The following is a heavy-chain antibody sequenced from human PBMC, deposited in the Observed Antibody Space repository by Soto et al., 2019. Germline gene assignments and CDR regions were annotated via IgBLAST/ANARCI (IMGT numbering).Heavy chain of an antibody. CDR3: TKDNYYNSGSYPRAYDY. J-gene: IGHJ4*02. V-gene: IGHV3-9*01. D-gene: IGHD3-10*01. CDR1: GFTFDGYG. Sequence: GGSLRLSCTASGFTFDGYGMHWVRQTPGKGLEWVSGISWNSGSIAYADSVKGRFTISRDNTKNSLYLQMDSLRTEDTALYYCTKDNYYNSGSYPRAYDYWGQGTLVTVSS. CDR2: ISWNSGSI.